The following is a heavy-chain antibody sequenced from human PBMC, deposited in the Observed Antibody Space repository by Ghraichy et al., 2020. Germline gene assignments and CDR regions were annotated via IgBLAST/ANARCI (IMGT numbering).Heavy chain of an antibody. J-gene: IGHJ3*01. CDR3: ARRAAVRIGAPSRAFGV. Sequence: SETLSLTCAVYGGSFTAYYWSWIRQPPGKGLEWIGEVNHSGSTNYNPSLKSRVTISVDASRNQFSLNLNSVTAADTALYYCARRAAVRIGAPSRAFGVWGQGTVVIVSS. CDR1: GGSFTAYY. V-gene: IGHV4-34*01. CDR2: VNHSGST. D-gene: IGHD2-15*01.